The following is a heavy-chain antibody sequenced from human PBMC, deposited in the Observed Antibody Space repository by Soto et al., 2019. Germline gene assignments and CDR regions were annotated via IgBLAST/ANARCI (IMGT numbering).Heavy chain of an antibody. CDR2: IDPSDSYT. D-gene: IGHD2-2*01. CDR1: GYSFTSYW. J-gene: IGHJ6*02. Sequence: GESLKISCKGSGYSFTSYWISWVRQMPGKGLEWMGRIDPSDSYTNYSPSFQGHVTISADKSISTAYLQWSSLKASDTAMYYCVSGVGPAAKYYYYSGLDVWGQGTTVTVSS. CDR3: VSGVGPAAKYYYYSGLDV. V-gene: IGHV5-10-1*01.